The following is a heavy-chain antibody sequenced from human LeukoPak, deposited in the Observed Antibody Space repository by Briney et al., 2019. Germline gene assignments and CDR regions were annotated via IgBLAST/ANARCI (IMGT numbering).Heavy chain of an antibody. J-gene: IGHJ4*02. CDR1: GLTVSNNH. CDR3: ARRPDYGGTPTFDN. D-gene: IGHD4-23*01. V-gene: IGHV3-66*01. CDR2: IYSDTST. Sequence: PGGSLRLSCAASGLTVSNNHMSWVRQAPGKGLEWVSVIYSDTSTYYADSVKGRFIISRDNSKNSVYLQMNSLRAEDTAVYFCARRPDYGGTPTFDNWGQGSLVTVSS.